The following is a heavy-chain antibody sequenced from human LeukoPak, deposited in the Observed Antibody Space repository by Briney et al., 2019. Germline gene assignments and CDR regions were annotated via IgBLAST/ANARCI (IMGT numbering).Heavy chain of an antibody. CDR2: ISSSGSTI. CDR3: ARNRKYSRGWVGGTLGYYYYMDV. Sequence: GGSLRLSCAASGFTFGDYYMSWIRQSQGRGLESASYISSSGSTIHDADSVKGRFTIARDNAKNSLYLEMNSLRADDTAVYYCARNRKYSRGWVGGTLGYYYYMDVWGNGTTVTVSS. V-gene: IGHV3-11*01. CDR1: GFTFGDYY. J-gene: IGHJ6*03. D-gene: IGHD6-19*01.